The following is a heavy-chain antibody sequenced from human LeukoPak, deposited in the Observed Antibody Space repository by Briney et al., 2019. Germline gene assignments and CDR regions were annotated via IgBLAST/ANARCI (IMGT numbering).Heavy chain of an antibody. CDR2: INTSGGST. D-gene: IGHD2-2*01. CDR3: ARDPRTSIVVVPAAMSAFDY. CDR1: GYTFSSYY. V-gene: IGHV1-46*01. Sequence: GASVKVSCKASGYTFSSYYMHWVRQAPGQGLEWMGIINTSGGSTSYAQKFQGRVTMTRDTSTSTVYMELSSLRSEDTAVYYCARDPRTSIVVVPAAMSAFDYWGQGTLVTVSS. J-gene: IGHJ4*02.